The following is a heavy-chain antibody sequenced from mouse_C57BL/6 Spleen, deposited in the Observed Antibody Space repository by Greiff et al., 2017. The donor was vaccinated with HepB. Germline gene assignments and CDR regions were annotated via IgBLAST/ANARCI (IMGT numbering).Heavy chain of an antibody. CDR2: SRNKANDYTT. CDR1: GFTFSDFY. V-gene: IGHV7-1*01. Sequence: DVMLVESGGGLVQSGRSLRLSCATSGFTFSDFYMEWVRQAPGKGLEWIAASRNKANDYTTEYSASVKGRFIVSRDTSQSILYLQMNALRAEDTAIYYCARDAGYGKNYAMDYWGQGTSVTVSS. D-gene: IGHD2-1*01. CDR3: ARDAGYGKNYAMDY. J-gene: IGHJ4*01.